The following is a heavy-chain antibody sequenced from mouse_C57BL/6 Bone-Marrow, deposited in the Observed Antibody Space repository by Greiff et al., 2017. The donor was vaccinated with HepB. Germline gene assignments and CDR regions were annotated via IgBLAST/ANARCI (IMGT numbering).Heavy chain of an antibody. Sequence: VKLMESGAELARPGASVKLSCKASGYTFTSYGISWVKQRTGQGLEWIGEIYPRSGNTYYNEKFTGKATLTADKSSSTAYMELRSLTSEDSAVYFCARSRWLLRFCYFDYWGQGTTLTVSS. CDR3: ARSRWLLRFCYFDY. CDR2: IYPRSGNT. J-gene: IGHJ2*01. CDR1: GYTFTSYG. V-gene: IGHV1-81*01. D-gene: IGHD2-3*01.